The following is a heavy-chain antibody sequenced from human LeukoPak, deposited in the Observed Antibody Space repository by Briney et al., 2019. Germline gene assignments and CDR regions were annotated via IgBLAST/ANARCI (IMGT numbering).Heavy chain of an antibody. V-gene: IGHV4-39*01. Sequence: SETLSLNCTVAGDSIISYKYYWGWIRQPPGKGLEWLGSIYHRGSTYYNPSLQSRLTISADTSKNLFSLRLTSVTAADTAVYYCARQGAVVRGYYYFSGMDVWGQGTTVAVSS. D-gene: IGHD3-22*01. J-gene: IGHJ6*02. CDR2: IYHRGST. CDR3: ARQGAVVRGYYYFSGMDV. CDR1: GDSIISYKYY.